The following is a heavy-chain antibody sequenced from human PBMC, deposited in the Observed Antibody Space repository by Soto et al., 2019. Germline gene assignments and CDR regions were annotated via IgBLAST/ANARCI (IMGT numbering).Heavy chain of an antibody. Sequence: GASVKVSCKASGGTFSSYTISWVRQAPGQGLEWMGRIIPILGIVNYAQKFQGRVTITADKSTSTAYMELSSLGSEDTAVYYCATVVPAAMHFDYWGQGTLVTVSS. CDR3: ATVVPAAMHFDY. V-gene: IGHV1-69*02. J-gene: IGHJ4*02. CDR1: GGTFSSYT. D-gene: IGHD2-2*01. CDR2: IIPILGIV.